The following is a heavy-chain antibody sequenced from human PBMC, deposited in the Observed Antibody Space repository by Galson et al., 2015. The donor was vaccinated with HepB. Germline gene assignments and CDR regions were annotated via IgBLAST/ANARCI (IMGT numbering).Heavy chain of an antibody. CDR1: GYTFTSYY. CDR2: INPIGGST. D-gene: IGHD3-22*01. CDR3: ARPCYDSSGYYYFDY. Sequence: SVKVSCKASGYTFTSYYIHWVRQAPGQELEWMGVINPIGGSTTYAQKFQGRVSMTRDTSTSTVYMELNSLRSEDTAVYYCARPCYDSSGYYYFDYWGQGTLVTVSS. V-gene: IGHV1-46*01. J-gene: IGHJ4*02.